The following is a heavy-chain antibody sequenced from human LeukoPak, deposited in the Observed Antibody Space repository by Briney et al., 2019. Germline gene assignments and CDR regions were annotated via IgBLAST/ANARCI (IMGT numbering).Heavy chain of an antibody. Sequence: ASVKVSCKASGYTFTSYYMHWVRQAPGQGLEWMGIINPSGGSTSYAQKFQGRVTMTTDTSTSTAYMELRSLRSDDTALYYCARIYCSSTSCYGEFDYWGQGTLVTVSS. CDR1: GYTFTSYY. D-gene: IGHD2-2*01. V-gene: IGHV1-46*01. J-gene: IGHJ4*02. CDR3: ARIYCSSTSCYGEFDY. CDR2: INPSGGST.